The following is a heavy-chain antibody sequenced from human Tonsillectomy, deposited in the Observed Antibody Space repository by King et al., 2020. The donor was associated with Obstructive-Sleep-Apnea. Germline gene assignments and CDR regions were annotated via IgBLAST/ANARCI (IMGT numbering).Heavy chain of an antibody. CDR3: ARVMGHSGSYSAFQH. CDR1: GFTFDDYG. Sequence: VQLVESGGGVVRPGGSLRLYCAASGFTFDDYGMSWVRQASGKGLEWVSGINWNGGITGYADSVKGRFTISRDNAKNYLDLQMNSLRAEDTALYHCARVMGHSGSYSAFQHWGQGTLVTVSS. D-gene: IGHD1-26*01. CDR2: INWNGGIT. V-gene: IGHV3-20*01. J-gene: IGHJ1*01.